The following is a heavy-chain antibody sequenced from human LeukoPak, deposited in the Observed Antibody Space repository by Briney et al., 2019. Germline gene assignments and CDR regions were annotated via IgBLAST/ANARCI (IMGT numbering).Heavy chain of an antibody. J-gene: IGHJ4*02. Sequence: GGSLRLSCAASGFTFFNYSMNWVRQAPGKGLEWVSSISSSSSYIYYADSVKGRFTISRDNAKNSLHLQMNSLRAEDTAVYYCARTIKQGYSSSWFTDYWGQGTLVTVSS. CDR1: GFTFFNYS. CDR3: ARTIKQGYSSSWFTDY. V-gene: IGHV3-21*01. D-gene: IGHD6-13*01. CDR2: ISSSSSYI.